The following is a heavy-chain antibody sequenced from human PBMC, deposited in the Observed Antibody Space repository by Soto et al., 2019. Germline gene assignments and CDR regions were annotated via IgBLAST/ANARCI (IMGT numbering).Heavy chain of an antibody. D-gene: IGHD3-16*01. CDR2: TRNKANSYTT. Sequence: EVQLVESGGGLVQPGGSLRLSCAASGFTFSDHYLDWVRQAPGKGLEWVGRTRNKANSYTTEYAASVKVRFTISRDDSKNSLYRQMNSLKTEDTAVYYCIRLVSLGAFDIWCQGTMVTVS. CDR1: GFTFSDHY. J-gene: IGHJ3*02. CDR3: IRLVSLGAFDI. V-gene: IGHV3-72*01.